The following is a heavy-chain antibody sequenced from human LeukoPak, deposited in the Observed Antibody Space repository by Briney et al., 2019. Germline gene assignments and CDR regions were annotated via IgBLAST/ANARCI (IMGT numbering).Heavy chain of an antibody. V-gene: IGHV4-30-4*01. J-gene: IGHJ4*02. CDR2: IYYSGST. D-gene: IGHD4-11*01. Sequence: PSETLSLTCTVSGGSISSGDYYWRWIRQPPGKGLEWIGYIYYSGSTYYNPSLKSRVTISVDTSKNQFSLKLSSVTAADTAVYYCARSPRRRLQGPGPFDYWGQGTLVTVSS. CDR1: GGSISSGDYY. CDR3: ARSPRRRLQGPGPFDY.